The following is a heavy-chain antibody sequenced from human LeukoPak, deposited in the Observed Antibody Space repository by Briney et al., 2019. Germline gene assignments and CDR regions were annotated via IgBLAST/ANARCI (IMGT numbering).Heavy chain of an antibody. CDR1: GFTFSSYA. J-gene: IGHJ4*02. CDR3: AKGLLGGYSSSWALDY. CDR2: ISGRGGST. V-gene: IGHV3-23*01. D-gene: IGHD6-13*01. Sequence: GGSLRLSCAASGFTFSSYAMSWVRQAPGKGLEWVSAISGRGGSTYYADSVKGRFTISRDNSKNTLYLQMNSLRAEDTAVYYCAKGLLGGYSSSWALDYWGQGTLVTVSS.